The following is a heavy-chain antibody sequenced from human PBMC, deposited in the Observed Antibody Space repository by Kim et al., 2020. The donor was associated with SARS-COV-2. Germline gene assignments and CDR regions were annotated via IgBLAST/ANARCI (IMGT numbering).Heavy chain of an antibody. CDR3: AKGTYYDILTGYFGLDY. D-gene: IGHD3-9*01. Sequence: VKGRFTIPRDNSKNTLSLQMNSLRAEDTAVYYCAKGTYYDILTGYFGLDYWGQGTLVTVSS. V-gene: IGHV3-30*02. J-gene: IGHJ4*02.